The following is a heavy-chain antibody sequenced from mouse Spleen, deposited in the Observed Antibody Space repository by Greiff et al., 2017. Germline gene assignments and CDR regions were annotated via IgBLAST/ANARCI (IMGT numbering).Heavy chain of an antibody. Sequence: VQLQQSGAELVKPGASVKLSCKASGYTFTSYWMHWVKQRPGQGLEWIGMIHPNSGSTNYNEKFKSKATLTVDKSSSTAYMQLSSLTSEDSAVYYCARWAWLLLVDYWGQGTTLTVSS. CDR1: GYTFTSYW. V-gene: IGHV1-64*01. D-gene: IGHD2-3*01. CDR3: ARWAWLLLVDY. CDR2: IHPNSGST. J-gene: IGHJ2*01.